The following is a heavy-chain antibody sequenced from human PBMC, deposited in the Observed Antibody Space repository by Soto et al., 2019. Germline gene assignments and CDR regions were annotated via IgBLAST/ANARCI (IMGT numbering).Heavy chain of an antibody. Sequence: QLQWVQSGAELKKPGASVTVSCAASGYTFTSNSITWVRQAPGQGLEWMVWIIPYSGETSYAETFQGRFTMTTDTSTSTAYMELRSLTSDDTDVYYCARVWGSYRAPSGGAGFDPWGQGTLVTVSS. CDR2: IIPYSGET. V-gene: IGHV1-18*04. J-gene: IGHJ5*02. CDR1: GYTFTSNS. CDR3: ARVWGSYRAPSGGAGFDP. D-gene: IGHD3-16*01.